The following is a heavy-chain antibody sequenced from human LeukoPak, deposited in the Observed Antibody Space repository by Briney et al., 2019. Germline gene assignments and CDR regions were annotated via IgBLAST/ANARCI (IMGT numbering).Heavy chain of an antibody. Sequence: GGSLRLSCVGSGFTFSSHWMSWVRQAPGKGLEWVANIKQDGREVDYVDSVKGRFTISRDNAKNSLFLQMNSLRAEVTAVYYCARDFIWGQGTLVTVSS. CDR3: ARDFI. CDR1: GFTFSSHW. D-gene: IGHD3-10*01. CDR2: IKQDGREV. V-gene: IGHV3-7*05. J-gene: IGHJ4*02.